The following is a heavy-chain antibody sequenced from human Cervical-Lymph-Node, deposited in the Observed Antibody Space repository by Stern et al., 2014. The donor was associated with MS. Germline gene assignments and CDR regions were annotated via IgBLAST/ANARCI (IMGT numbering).Heavy chain of an antibody. V-gene: IGHV3-30-3*01. CDR1: GFTFSTYA. D-gene: IGHD3-10*01. J-gene: IGHJ4*02. Sequence: VQLVESGGGVVQPGRSLSLSCVASGFTFSTYAMHWVRPAPGKGLAWEAFVSYDGTQRNSTDSVKARFTISRDNSKNTLYLHMNSLRDEDTAVYFCARGGRGVGLEYWGQGALVTVSS. CDR2: VSYDGTQR. CDR3: ARGGRGVGLEY.